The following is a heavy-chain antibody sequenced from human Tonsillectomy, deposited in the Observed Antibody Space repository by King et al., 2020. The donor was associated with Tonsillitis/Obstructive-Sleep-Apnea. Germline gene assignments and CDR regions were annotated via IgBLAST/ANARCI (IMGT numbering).Heavy chain of an antibody. D-gene: IGHD4-11*01. CDR1: GYSFTSYW. CDR2: IYTGDSDT. CDR3: ARRGGGSYSNYSPLDY. Sequence: QLVQSGAEVKKPGESLKISCKGSGYSFTSYWIGWVRQMPGEGLEWMGIIYTGDSDTRYSPSFQGQVTISDDKSISTAYLQWSSLKASDTAMYYCARRGGGSYSNYSPLDYWGQGTLVTVSS. V-gene: IGHV5-51*01. J-gene: IGHJ4*02.